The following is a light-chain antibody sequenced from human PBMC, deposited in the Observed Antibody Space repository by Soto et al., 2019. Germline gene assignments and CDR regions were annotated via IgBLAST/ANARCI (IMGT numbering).Light chain of an antibody. CDR2: DAS. J-gene: IGKJ5*01. V-gene: IGKV3-20*01. CDR3: QHYAHNSPIT. Sequence: EIFLNQSPATLSLSPGERATLSCRAIQIVSSSYLAWYQQKPGQAPRLLIYDASSRATGIPDRFSGSGSGTDFTLTISRLEPEDFALYYCQHYAHNSPITFGQGTRLEIK. CDR1: QIVSSSY.